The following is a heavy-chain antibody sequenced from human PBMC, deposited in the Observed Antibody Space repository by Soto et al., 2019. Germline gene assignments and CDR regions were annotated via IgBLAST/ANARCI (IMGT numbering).Heavy chain of an antibody. Sequence: SETLSLTCAVYGGSFSGYYWSWIRQPPGKGLEWIGEINHSGSTNYNPSLKSRVTISVDTSKNQFSLKLSSVTAADTAVYYCARGQGFLEWFQDWFDPWGQGNQVTVSS. CDR3: ARGQGFLEWFQDWFDP. CDR1: GGSFSGYY. CDR2: INHSGST. D-gene: IGHD3-3*01. J-gene: IGHJ5*02. V-gene: IGHV4-34*01.